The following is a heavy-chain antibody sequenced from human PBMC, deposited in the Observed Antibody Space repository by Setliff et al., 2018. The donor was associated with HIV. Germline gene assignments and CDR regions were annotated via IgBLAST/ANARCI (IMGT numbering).Heavy chain of an antibody. D-gene: IGHD3-22*01. CDR3: ARGVGGYSGWYFDL. V-gene: IGHV3-33*01. CDR2: IWYDGSNK. CDR1: GFTFSSYG. J-gene: IGHJ2*01. Sequence: GGSLRLSCAASGFTFSSYGMHWVRQAPGKGLEWVAVIWYDGSNKYYADSVEGRFTISRDNSKNTLYLQMNSLRAEDTAVYYCARGVGGYSGWYFDLWGRGTLVTVSS.